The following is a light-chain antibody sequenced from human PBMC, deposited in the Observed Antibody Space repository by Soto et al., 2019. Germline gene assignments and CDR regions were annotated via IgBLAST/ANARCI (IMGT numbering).Light chain of an antibody. V-gene: IGKV3-15*01. CDR2: DTS. Sequence: EIVLTQFPATLSVSPGERATLSCWASYTVGGNLAWYQQKPGQGPRLLIYDTSTRATGVPARFSGSGSGTEFTLTISNLQSEDSAVYHCHQYSNTFRTFGQGTKVDIK. J-gene: IGKJ1*01. CDR3: HQYSNTFRT. CDR1: YTVGGN.